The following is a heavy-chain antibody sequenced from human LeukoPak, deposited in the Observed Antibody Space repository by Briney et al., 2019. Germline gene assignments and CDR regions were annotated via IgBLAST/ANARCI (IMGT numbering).Heavy chain of an antibody. V-gene: IGHV3-15*01. CDR2: IKSKTDGGTT. D-gene: IGHD3-10*01. CDR3: TPHSRAATYYFDY. Sequence: ETLSLTCAVSGYSISSGYYWGWIRQPPGKGLEWVGRIKSKTDGGTTDYAAPVKGRFTISRDDSRNTLYLQMNSLKTEDTAVYYCTPHSRAATYYFDYWGQGTLVTVSS. CDR1: GYSISSGYY. J-gene: IGHJ4*02.